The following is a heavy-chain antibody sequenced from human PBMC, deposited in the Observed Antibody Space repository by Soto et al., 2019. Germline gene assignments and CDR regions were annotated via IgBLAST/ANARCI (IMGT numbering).Heavy chain of an antibody. Sequence: EVELLESGGGLVQPGGSLRLSCKASGFMFNNSAMTWVRQAPGQGLQWVASVSDNGGSRGGTYYADSVKGRFTISRDNSKNTLYLQLDSLTGADTAVYYCARAKVVVIAALDIWGQGTMVTVSS. V-gene: IGHV3-23*01. CDR3: ARAKVVVIAALDI. CDR1: GFMFNNSA. J-gene: IGHJ3*02. CDR2: VSDNGGSRGGT. D-gene: IGHD2-21*01.